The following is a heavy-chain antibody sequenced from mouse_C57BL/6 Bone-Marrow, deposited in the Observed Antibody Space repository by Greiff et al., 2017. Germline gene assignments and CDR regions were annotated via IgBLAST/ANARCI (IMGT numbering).Heavy chain of an antibody. D-gene: IGHD2-1*01. V-gene: IGHV5-12*01. Sequence: EVQLVESGGGLVQPGGSLKLSCAASGFTFSDYYMYWVRQTPEKRLEWVAYISNGGGSTYYPDTVKGRFTISRDNAKNTLYLQMSRLKSEDTAMYYCAILYYGNFYYAMDYWGQGTSVTVSS. CDR2: ISNGGGST. J-gene: IGHJ4*01. CDR3: AILYYGNFYYAMDY. CDR1: GFTFSDYY.